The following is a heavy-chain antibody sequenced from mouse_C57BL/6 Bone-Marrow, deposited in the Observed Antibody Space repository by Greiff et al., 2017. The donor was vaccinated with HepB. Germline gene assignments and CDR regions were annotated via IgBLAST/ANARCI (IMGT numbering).Heavy chain of an antibody. CDR2: INPSSGYT. CDR3: ASGVLWLRQGFDY. V-gene: IGHV1-4*01. CDR1: GYTFTSYT. J-gene: IGHJ2*01. Sequence: QVQLQQSGAELARPGASVKMSCKASGYTFTSYTMHWVKQRPGQGLEWIGYINPSSGYTKYNQKFKDKATLTADKSSSTAYMQLSSLTSEDSAVYYCASGVLWLRQGFDYWGQGTTLTVSS. D-gene: IGHD2-2*01.